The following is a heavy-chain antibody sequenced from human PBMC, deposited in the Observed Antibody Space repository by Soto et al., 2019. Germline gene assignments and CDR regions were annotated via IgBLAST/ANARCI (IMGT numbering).Heavy chain of an antibody. CDR3: ARGWTEQQPRHWFDP. V-gene: IGHV3-21*01. Sequence: EVQLVESGGGLVKPGGSLRLFCAASGFTFSSYSMNWVRQAPGKGLEWVSSISSSSSYIYYADSVKGRFTISRDNAKNSLYLQMNSLRAEDTAVYYCARGWTEQQPRHWFDPWGQGTLVTVSS. CDR2: ISSSSSYI. J-gene: IGHJ5*02. D-gene: IGHD6-13*01. CDR1: GFTFSSYS.